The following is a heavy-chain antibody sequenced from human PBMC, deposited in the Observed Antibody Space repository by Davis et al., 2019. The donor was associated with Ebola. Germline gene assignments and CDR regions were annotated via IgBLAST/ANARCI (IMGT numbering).Heavy chain of an antibody. CDR1: GYSFTSYW. D-gene: IGHD2-21*01. J-gene: IGHJ4*02. CDR3: ARPPYSSSATLPFTY. V-gene: IGHV5-51*01. CDR2: IYPGDSDT. Sequence: GESLKISCKGSGYSFTSYWIGWVRQMPGKGLEWMGIIYPGDSDTRYSPSFQGQVTISADKSISTAYLQWSSLKASDTAMCYCARPPYSSSATLPFTYWGQGTLVTVSS.